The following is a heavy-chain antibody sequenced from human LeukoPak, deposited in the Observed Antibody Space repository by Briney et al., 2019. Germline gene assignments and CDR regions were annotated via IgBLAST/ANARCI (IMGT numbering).Heavy chain of an antibody. V-gene: IGHV1-69*01. CDR3: ATGLGYCSSTSCPRVAY. D-gene: IGHD2-2*01. J-gene: IGHJ4*02. CDR1: GGTFSSYA. CDR2: IIPIFGTA. Sequence: SVKVSCKASGGTFSSYATSWVRQAPGQGLEWMGGIIPIFGTANYAQKFQGRVTITADESTSTAYMELSSLRSEDTAVYYCATGLGYCSSTSCPRVAYWGQGTLVTVSS.